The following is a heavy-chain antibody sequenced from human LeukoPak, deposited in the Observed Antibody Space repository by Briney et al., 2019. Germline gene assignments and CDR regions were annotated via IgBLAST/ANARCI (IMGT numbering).Heavy chain of an antibody. D-gene: IGHD5-24*01. Sequence: SETLSLTCAVYGGSFSGYYWSWIRQPPGKGLEWIGEINHSGSTNYNPSLKSRVTISVDTSKNQFSLKLSSVTAADTAVYYCASGKRWLPFDYWGQGTLVTVSS. CDR1: GGSFSGYY. V-gene: IGHV4-34*01. CDR2: INHSGST. CDR3: ASGKRWLPFDY. J-gene: IGHJ4*02.